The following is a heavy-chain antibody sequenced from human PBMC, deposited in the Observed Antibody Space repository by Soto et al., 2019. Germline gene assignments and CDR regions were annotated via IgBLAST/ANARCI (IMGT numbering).Heavy chain of an antibody. Sequence: VAVISYDGSNKYYADSVKGRFTISRDNSKNTLYLQMNSLRAEDTAVYYCAKDPHDFWSGYYLYYYYYYGMDVWGQGTTVTVSS. V-gene: IGHV3-30*18. J-gene: IGHJ6*02. CDR3: AKDPHDFWSGYYLYYYYYYGMDV. CDR2: ISYDGSNK. D-gene: IGHD3-3*01.